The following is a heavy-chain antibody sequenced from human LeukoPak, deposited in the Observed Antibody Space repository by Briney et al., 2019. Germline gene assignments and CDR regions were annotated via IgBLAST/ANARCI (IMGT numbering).Heavy chain of an antibody. CDR2: ISSSSSYI. J-gene: IGHJ4*02. V-gene: IGHV3-21*01. Sequence: PGGSLRLSCAASGFTFSSYSMNWVRQAPGKGLEWVSSISSSSSYIYYADSVKGRFTISRDNAKNSLYLQMNSLRAEDTAVYYCAREKEIRGTAAAGPDYWGQGTLVTVSS. CDR1: GFTFSSYS. D-gene: IGHD6-13*01. CDR3: AREKEIRGTAAAGPDY.